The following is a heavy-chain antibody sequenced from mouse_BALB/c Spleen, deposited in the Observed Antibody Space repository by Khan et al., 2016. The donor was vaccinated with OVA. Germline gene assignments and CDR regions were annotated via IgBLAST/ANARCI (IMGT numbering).Heavy chain of an antibody. CDR2: IVPGSGIT. CDR3: ERSNYYGSSRYAMDY. CDR1: GYTFTSYW. J-gene: IGHJ4*01. V-gene: IGHV1S41*01. Sequence: DLVKPGASVKLSCKASGYTFTSYWINWIKQRPGQGLEWVGHIVPGSGITYYNEIFKGKATLTVDTSSSTAYLQLSSLSSEDSAVYYCERSNYYGSSRYAMDYWGQGTSVTVSS. D-gene: IGHD1-1*01.